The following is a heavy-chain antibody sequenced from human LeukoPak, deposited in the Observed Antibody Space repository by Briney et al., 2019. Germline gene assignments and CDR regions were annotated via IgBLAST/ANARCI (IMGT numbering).Heavy chain of an antibody. V-gene: IGHV3-23*01. CDR2: ISGSGGST. J-gene: IGHJ4*02. CDR1: GFTFSSYD. Sequence: GGSLRLSCAASGFTFSSYDMSWVRQAPGKGLEWVPAISGSGGSTYYADSVKGRFTISRDNSRNTLYLQMNSLTAEDTAVYFCAKDQSSGTYYDYWGQGTLVTVSS. CDR3: AKDQSSGTYYDY. D-gene: IGHD1-26*01.